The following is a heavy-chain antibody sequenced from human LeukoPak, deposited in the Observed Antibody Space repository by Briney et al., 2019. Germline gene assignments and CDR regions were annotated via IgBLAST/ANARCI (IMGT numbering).Heavy chain of an antibody. CDR2: IWYDGSNK. Sequence: GRSLRLSCAASGFTFSSYGMHWVRQAPGKGLEWVAVIWYDGSNKYYADSVKGRFTISRDNSKNTLYLQMNSLRAEDTAVYYCARDLQRWLQGPIDYWGQGTLVTVSS. D-gene: IGHD5-24*01. CDR1: GFTFSSYG. J-gene: IGHJ4*02. CDR3: ARDLQRWLQGPIDY. V-gene: IGHV3-33*08.